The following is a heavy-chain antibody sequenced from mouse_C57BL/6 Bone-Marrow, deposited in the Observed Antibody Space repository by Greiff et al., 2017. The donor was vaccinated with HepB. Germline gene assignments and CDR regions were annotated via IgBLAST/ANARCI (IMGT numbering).Heavy chain of an antibody. Sequence: QVQLQQPGAELVKPGASVKLSCKASGYTFTSYWMHWVKQRPGQGLEWIGMIHPNSGSTNYNEKFKSKATLTVDKSSSTAYMQLSSLTSEDSAVYYCARDYGSPYWYFDVWGKGTTVTVSS. J-gene: IGHJ1*03. V-gene: IGHV1-64*01. D-gene: IGHD1-1*01. CDR2: IHPNSGST. CDR1: GYTFTSYW. CDR3: ARDYGSPYWYFDV.